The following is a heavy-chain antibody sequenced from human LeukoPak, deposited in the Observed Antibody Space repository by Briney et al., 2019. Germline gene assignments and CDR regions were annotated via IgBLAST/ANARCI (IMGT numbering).Heavy chain of an antibody. D-gene: IGHD2-2*01. CDR3: AKRGNPAVGHHYLDV. CDR2: ISGSGGDT. CDR1: GFTFRSYA. V-gene: IGHV3-23*01. J-gene: IGHJ6*03. Sequence: GGSLRLSCAASGFTFRSYAIYWVRQAPGKGLEWVSGISGSGGDTYFADSVKGRFTISRDNSKNTLYLQMNSLSAEDAAVYYCAKRGNPAVGHHYLDVWGKGTTVSVSS.